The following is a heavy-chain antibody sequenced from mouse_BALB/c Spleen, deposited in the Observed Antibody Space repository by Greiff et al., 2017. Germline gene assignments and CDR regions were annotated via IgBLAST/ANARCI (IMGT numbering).Heavy chain of an antibody. CDR3: ARWGYYGSNAMDY. D-gene: IGHD1-1*01. J-gene: IGHJ4*01. V-gene: IGHV5-17*02. CDR2: ISSGSSTI. CDR1: GFTFSSFG. Sequence: EVQLVESGGGLVQPGGSRKLSCAASGFTFSSFGMHWVRQAPEKGLEWVAYISSGSSTIYYADTVKGRFTISRDNPKNTLFLQMTSLRSEDAAMYYCARWGYYGSNAMDYWGQGTSVTVAS.